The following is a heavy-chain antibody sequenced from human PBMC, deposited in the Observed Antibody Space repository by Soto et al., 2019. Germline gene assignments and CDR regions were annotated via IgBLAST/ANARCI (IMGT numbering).Heavy chain of an antibody. V-gene: IGHV5-10-1*01. Sequence: GESLKISCKGSGYSFTSHWISWVRQMPGKGLEWMGRIDPSDSYTNYSPSFQGHVTISADKSISTAYLQWSSLKASDTAMYYCARGLRRRRSIDSSGYHDAFDIWGQGTMATVSS. CDR2: IDPSDSYT. CDR1: GYSFTSHW. J-gene: IGHJ3*02. D-gene: IGHD3-22*01. CDR3: ARGLRRRRSIDSSGYHDAFDI.